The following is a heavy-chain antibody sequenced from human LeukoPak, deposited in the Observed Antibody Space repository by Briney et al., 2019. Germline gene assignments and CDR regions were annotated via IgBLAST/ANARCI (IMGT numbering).Heavy chain of an antibody. Sequence: SETLSLTCAVYGGSFSGYYWSWIRQPPGKGLEWIGEINHSGSTNYNPSLKSRVTIPVDTSKNQFSLKLSSVTAADTAVYYCARAGPNIVVVPAAINGDYWGQGTLVTVSS. CDR1: GGSFSGYY. V-gene: IGHV4-34*01. CDR2: INHSGST. CDR3: ARAGPNIVVVPAAINGDY. D-gene: IGHD2-2*02. J-gene: IGHJ4*02.